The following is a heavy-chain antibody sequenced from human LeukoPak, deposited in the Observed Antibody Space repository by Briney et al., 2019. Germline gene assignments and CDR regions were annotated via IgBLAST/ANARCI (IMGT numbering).Heavy chain of an antibody. Sequence: GGSLRLSCAASGFTFSSYSMNWVRQAPGKGLEWVSSISSRSSNIYYADSVKGRFTISRDNAKNSLYLQMDSLRAEDTAVYYCAELGITMIGGVWGKGTTVTISS. CDR1: GFTFSSYS. CDR3: AELGITMIGGV. D-gene: IGHD3-10*02. V-gene: IGHV3-21*01. J-gene: IGHJ6*04. CDR2: ISSRSSNI.